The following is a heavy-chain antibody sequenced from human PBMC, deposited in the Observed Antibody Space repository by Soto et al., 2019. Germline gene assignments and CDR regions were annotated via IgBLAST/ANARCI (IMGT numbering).Heavy chain of an antibody. V-gene: IGHV1-2*04. D-gene: IGHD2-15*01. CDR3: ARELVGYYYGMDV. Sequence: APVKVSSKGSRFTFTCQSISWARQAPGQGLEWMGWINPNSGGTNYAQKFQGWVTMTRDTSISTAYMELSRLRSDDTAVYYCARELVGYYYGMDVWGQGTTVTVSS. CDR1: RFTFTCQS. CDR2: INPNSGGT. J-gene: IGHJ6*02.